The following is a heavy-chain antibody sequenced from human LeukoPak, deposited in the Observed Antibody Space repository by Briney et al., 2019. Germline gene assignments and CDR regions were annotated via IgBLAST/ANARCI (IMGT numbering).Heavy chain of an antibody. J-gene: IGHJ4*02. Sequence: GSLRLSCAASGFTVSSNYMSWVRQAPGKGLEWVSVIYSGGSTYYADSVKGRFTISRDNSKNTLYLQMNSLRAEDTAVYYCARDRGYGSGSDSTFDYWGQGTLVTVSS. D-gene: IGHD3-10*01. V-gene: IGHV3-53*01. CDR1: GFTVSSNY. CDR3: ARDRGYGSGSDSTFDY. CDR2: IYSGGST.